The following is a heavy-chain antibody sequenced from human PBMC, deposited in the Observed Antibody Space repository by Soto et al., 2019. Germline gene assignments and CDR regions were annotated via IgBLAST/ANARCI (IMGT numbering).Heavy chain of an antibody. D-gene: IGHD2-8*01. V-gene: IGHV3-30-3*01. CDR3: ARDLFPDSHGHYFDS. CDR2: TSYAGSDT. Sequence: GGSLRLSCAASGFTFSSYALYWVRQAPGKGLQWVAFTSYAGSDTYTADSVEGRFTISRDNSKDTLYLQMNSLRPEDSAIYYCARDLFPDSHGHYFDSWGQGTLVTVSS. J-gene: IGHJ4*02. CDR1: GFTFSSYA.